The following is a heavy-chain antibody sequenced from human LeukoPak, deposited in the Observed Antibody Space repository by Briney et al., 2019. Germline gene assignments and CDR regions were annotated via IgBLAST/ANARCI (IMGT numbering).Heavy chain of an antibody. CDR1: GYSFTSYW. J-gene: IGHJ4*02. V-gene: IGHV5-51*01. Sequence: GASLKISCKDSGYSFTSYWIGWVRRMPGKGLEWMGIIYPGDSDTRYSPSFQGQVTISADKSISSAYLQWSSLNASDTAIYYCARRGEAMDPFDYWGQGTLVTLSS. CDR2: IYPGDSDT. CDR3: ARRGEAMDPFDY. D-gene: IGHD5-18*01.